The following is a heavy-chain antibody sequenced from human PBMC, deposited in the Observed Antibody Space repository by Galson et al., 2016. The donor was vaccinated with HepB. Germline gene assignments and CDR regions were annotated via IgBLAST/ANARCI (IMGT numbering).Heavy chain of an antibody. V-gene: IGHV1-18*04. CDR1: YTFTSYG. D-gene: IGHD2-2*01. CDR2: IATYNGDT. CDR3: ARDRIKVVPPVIDWFDP. J-gene: IGHJ5*02. Sequence: YTFTSYGISWVRQAPGQGLEWMGWIATYNGDTNYAQKFQGRLTMTTDTSTTTAYMELRSLRFDDTAVYYCARDRIKVVPPVIDWFDPWGQGTLVTVSS.